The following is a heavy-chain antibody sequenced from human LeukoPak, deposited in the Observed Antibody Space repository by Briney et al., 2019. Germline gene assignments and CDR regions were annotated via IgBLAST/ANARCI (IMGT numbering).Heavy chain of an antibody. CDR3: AELGITMIGGV. CDR1: GFSFSTYN. D-gene: IGHD3-10*02. CDR2: ISSSSSYI. J-gene: IGHJ6*04. Sequence: GGSLRLSCAASGFSFSTYNMNWVRQAPGKGLEWVSSISSSSSYIYYADSVKGRFTISRDNAKNSLYLQMNSLRAEDTAVYYCAELGITMIGGVWGKGTTVTISS. V-gene: IGHV3-21*01.